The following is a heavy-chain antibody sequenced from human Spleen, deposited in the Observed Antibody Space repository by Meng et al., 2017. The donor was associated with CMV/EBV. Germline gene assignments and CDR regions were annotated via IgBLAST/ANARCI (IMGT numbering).Heavy chain of an antibody. CDR1: GYSFTSYW. V-gene: IGHV5-51*01. Sequence: GGSLRLSCKGSGYSFTSYWIAWVRQMPGKGLEWMGMVYPGNSDTRYSPSFQGQVTISADKSISTAYLQWSSLKASDTAMYYCARHPRIYDFWSGYHYSGFDYWGQGTLVTVSS. J-gene: IGHJ4*02. CDR3: ARHPRIYDFWSGYHYSGFDY. CDR2: VYPGNSDT. D-gene: IGHD3-3*01.